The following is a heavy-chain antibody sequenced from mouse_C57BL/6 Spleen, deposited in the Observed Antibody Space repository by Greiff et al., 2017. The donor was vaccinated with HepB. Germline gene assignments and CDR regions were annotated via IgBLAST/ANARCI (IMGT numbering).Heavy chain of an antibody. Sequence: EVQLQQSGPELVKPGASVKISCKASGYTFTDYYMNWVKQSHGKSLEWIGDINPNNGGTSYNQKFKGKATLTVDKSSSTAYMELRSLTSEDSAVYYCARYPPYGYDEGFAYWGQGTLVTVSA. CDR3: ARYPPYGYDEGFAY. V-gene: IGHV1-26*01. CDR2: INPNNGGT. J-gene: IGHJ3*01. D-gene: IGHD2-2*01. CDR1: GYTFTDYY.